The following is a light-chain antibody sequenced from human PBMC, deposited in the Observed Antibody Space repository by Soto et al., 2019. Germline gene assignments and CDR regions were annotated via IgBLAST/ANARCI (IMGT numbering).Light chain of an antibody. Sequence: EIVMTQSPATLSVSPGERATLCCRASQSVSTNLVWYQQKPGQAPRLLIYGASTRATGVPGRFSGTGSVTEFTLTISSLEPEDFAVYYCHQRKSWPRTFGQGTKVDIK. CDR2: GAS. V-gene: IGKV3-15*01. CDR3: HQRKSWPRT. CDR1: QSVSTN. J-gene: IGKJ1*01.